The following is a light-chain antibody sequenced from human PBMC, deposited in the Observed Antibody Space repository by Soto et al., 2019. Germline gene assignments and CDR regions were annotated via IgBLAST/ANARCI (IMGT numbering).Light chain of an antibody. CDR2: GAS. V-gene: IGKV3-20*01. CDR3: HQCVNSRMNT. J-gene: IGKJ2*01. CDR1: QSVSSSY. Sequence: EIVLTQSPGTLSLSPGERVTLSCRASQSVSSSYLAWYQQKPGQAPRLLIYGASRRATGIPDRFSGSGSGTDFTLTISRLEPEDFAVYYCHQCVNSRMNTFGQGTKLEI.